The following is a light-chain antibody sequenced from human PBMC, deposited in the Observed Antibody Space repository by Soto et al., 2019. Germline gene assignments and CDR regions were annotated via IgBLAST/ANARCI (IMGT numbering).Light chain of an antibody. Sequence: QSALTQPASVSGSPGQSITISCTGTSSDVGGYDYVSWYQHHPGKAPKLMIYDVSNRPSGVSNRFSGSKSGNTASLTISGLQAEDEDDYYCSSYTISSLYVFGTGTKLTVL. J-gene: IGLJ1*01. CDR2: DVS. V-gene: IGLV2-14*03. CDR3: SSYTISSLYV. CDR1: SSDVGGYDY.